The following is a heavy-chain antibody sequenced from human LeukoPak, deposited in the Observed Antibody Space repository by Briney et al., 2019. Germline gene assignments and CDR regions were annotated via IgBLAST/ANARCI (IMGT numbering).Heavy chain of an antibody. CDR1: GGSISSGGYY. CDR2: IYYSGST. D-gene: IGHD6-13*01. J-gene: IGHJ3*02. CDR3: ARSHSSSWYLNAFDI. Sequence: SETLSLTCTVSGGSISSGGYYWSWIRQHPGKGLEWIGYIYYSGSTYYNPSLKSRVTISVDTSKNQFSLKLSSVTAADTAVYYCARSHSSSWYLNAFDIWGQGTMVTVSS. V-gene: IGHV4-31*03.